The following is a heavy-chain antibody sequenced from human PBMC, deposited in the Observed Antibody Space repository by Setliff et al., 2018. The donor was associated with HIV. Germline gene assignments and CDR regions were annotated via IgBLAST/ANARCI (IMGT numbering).Heavy chain of an antibody. CDR1: GGSFSGYY. CDR3: ARQGWGYSGLDN. D-gene: IGHD5-12*01. Sequence: SETLSLTCRVYGGSFSGYYWTWIRQLSGKGLEWIGEIIYSGSINHNPSLRSRVTISLATSKNYFSLNLRVVTAADTAIYYCARQGWGYSGLDNWGQGTLVTVSS. V-gene: IGHV4-34*12. J-gene: IGHJ1*01. CDR2: IIYSGSI.